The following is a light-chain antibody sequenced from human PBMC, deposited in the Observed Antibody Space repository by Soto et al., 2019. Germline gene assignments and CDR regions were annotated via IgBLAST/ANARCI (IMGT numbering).Light chain of an antibody. V-gene: IGKV3-20*01. CDR1: QSVSSSY. CDR3: QQYGSSPTWT. J-gene: IGKJ1*01. CDR2: GAS. Sequence: EIVLTQSPATLSLSPGERATLSCRSSQSVSSSYLAWYQQNPGQAPRLRIYGASSRATGIPDRFSGSGSGKDFTLTISRLEPEDFAVYYCQQYGSSPTWTFGQGTKVEIK.